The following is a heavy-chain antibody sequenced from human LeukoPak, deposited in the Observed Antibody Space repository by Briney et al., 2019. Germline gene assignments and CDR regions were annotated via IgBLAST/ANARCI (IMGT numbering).Heavy chain of an antibody. CDR2: MNPNSGNT. D-gene: IGHD3-22*01. V-gene: IGHV1-8*01. CDR3: ARGPTYYYDSSGRQALGY. J-gene: IGHJ4*02. CDR1: GYTFTSYD. Sequence: GASVKVSCTASGYTFTSYDINWVRQATGQGLEWMGWMNPNSGNTGYAQKFQGSVTMTRNTSISTAYMELSSLRSEDTAVYYCARGPTYYYDSSGRQALGYWGQGTLVTVSS.